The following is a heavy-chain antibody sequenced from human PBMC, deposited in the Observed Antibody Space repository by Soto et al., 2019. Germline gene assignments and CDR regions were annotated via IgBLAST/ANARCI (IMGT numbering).Heavy chain of an antibody. Sequence: GASVKVSCKVSGYTLTELSMHWVRQAPGKGLERMGGFDPEDGETIYAQKFQGRVTMTEDTSTDTAYMELSSLRSEDTAVYYCATTRIATFLERAFDIWGQGTMVTVSS. V-gene: IGHV1-24*01. D-gene: IGHD6-13*01. CDR1: GYTLTELS. J-gene: IGHJ3*02. CDR3: ATTRIATFLERAFDI. CDR2: FDPEDGET.